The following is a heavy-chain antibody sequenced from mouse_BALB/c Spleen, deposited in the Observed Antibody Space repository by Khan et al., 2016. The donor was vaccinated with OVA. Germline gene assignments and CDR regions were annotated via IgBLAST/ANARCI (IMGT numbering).Heavy chain of an antibody. J-gene: IGHJ3*01. Sequence: EVELVDSGGDLVKTGGSLKLSCAASGFTFSTYGMSWVRQTPDKRLEWVATISSGGHYTYYIDSVKGRFTISRDNAKNILYLQMTSLRSEDTAMYYCARLAYYYNSEGFAYWGQGTLVTVSA. D-gene: IGHD1-1*02. CDR3: ARLAYYYNSEGFAY. V-gene: IGHV5-6*01. CDR2: ISSGGHYT. CDR1: GFTFSTYG.